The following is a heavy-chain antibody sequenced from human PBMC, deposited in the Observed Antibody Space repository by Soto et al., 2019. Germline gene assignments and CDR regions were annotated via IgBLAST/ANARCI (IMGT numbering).Heavy chain of an antibody. Sequence: PGGSLRLSCAASGFTFSSYAMSWVRQAPGKGLEWVSAISGSGGSTYYADSVKGRFTISRDNSKNTLYLQMNSLRAEDTAVYYCAKETSAGLERFGAPFDYWGQGMLVTVSS. CDR3: AKETSAGLERFGAPFDY. CDR1: GFTFSSYA. V-gene: IGHV3-23*01. CDR2: ISGSGGST. J-gene: IGHJ4*02. D-gene: IGHD3-16*01.